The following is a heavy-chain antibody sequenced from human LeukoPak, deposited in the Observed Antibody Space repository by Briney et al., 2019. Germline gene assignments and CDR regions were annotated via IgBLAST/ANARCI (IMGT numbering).Heavy chain of an antibody. Sequence: SETLSLTCAVYGGSFSGYYWSWIPQPPGKGLEWIGEISHSGSTNYNPSLKSRVTISVDTSKNQFSLKLSSVTAADTAVYYCARGSGRGYSYGYWGQGTLVTVSS. CDR2: ISHSGST. CDR1: GGSFSGYY. J-gene: IGHJ4*02. CDR3: ARGSGRGYSYGY. V-gene: IGHV4-34*01. D-gene: IGHD5-18*01.